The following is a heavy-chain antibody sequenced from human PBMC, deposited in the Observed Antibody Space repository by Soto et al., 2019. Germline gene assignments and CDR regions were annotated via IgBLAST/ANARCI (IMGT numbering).Heavy chain of an antibody. CDR1: GYTFTSYG. D-gene: IGHD2-21*01. CDR2: ISAYNGNT. CDR3: VGGDGSTPEDYFDY. J-gene: IGHJ4*02. V-gene: IGHV1-18*01. Sequence: QVQLVQSGAEVKKPGASVKVSCKASGYTFTSYGISWVRQAPGQGLEWMGWISAYNGNTNYAQKLQGRVTMTTDTXXSTAYVELRSLRSDDTAVSYCVGGDGSTPEDYFDYWGQGTLVTVSS.